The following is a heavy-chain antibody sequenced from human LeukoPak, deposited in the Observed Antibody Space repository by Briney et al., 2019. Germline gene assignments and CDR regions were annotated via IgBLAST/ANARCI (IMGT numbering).Heavy chain of an antibody. V-gene: IGHV3-48*01. CDR3: AKGGAIFGVVPHYMDV. CDR2: INTGSNTI. Sequence: GESLRLSCAASGFSFRSYNMDWVRQAPGKGLEWVSYINTGSNTIYYADSVKGRFTISRDNSKNTLYLQMNSLRAEDTAVYYCAKGGAIFGVVPHYMDVWGKGTTVTVSS. J-gene: IGHJ6*03. CDR1: GFSFRSYN. D-gene: IGHD3-3*01.